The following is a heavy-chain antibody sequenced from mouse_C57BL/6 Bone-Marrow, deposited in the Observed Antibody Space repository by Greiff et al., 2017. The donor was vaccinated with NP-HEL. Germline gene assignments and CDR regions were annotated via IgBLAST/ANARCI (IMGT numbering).Heavy chain of an antibody. V-gene: IGHV5-6*01. J-gene: IGHJ2*01. CDR2: ISSGGSYT. CDR3: ARRGVYYGKAFDY. CDR1: GFTFSSYG. Sequence: EVQVVESGGDLVKPGGSLKLSCAASGFTFSSYGMSWVRQTPDKRLEWVATISSGGSYTYYPDSVKGRFTISRDNAKNTLYLQMSSLKSEDTAMYYCARRGVYYGKAFDYWGQGTTLTVSS. D-gene: IGHD2-1*01.